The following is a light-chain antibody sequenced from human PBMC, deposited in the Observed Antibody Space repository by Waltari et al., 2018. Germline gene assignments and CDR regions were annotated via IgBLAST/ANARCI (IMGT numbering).Light chain of an antibody. Sequence: QSALTQPASVSGSPGQSITISCPGTSSDVGGYNYVSWYQQHPGKAPKLMIYEVSNRPSGLSNRFSGSKSGNTASLTISGLQAEDEADYYCSSYTSSSTLGVFGGGTKLTVL. CDR3: SSYTSSSTLGV. CDR2: EVS. CDR1: SSDVGGYNY. V-gene: IGLV2-14*01. J-gene: IGLJ2*01.